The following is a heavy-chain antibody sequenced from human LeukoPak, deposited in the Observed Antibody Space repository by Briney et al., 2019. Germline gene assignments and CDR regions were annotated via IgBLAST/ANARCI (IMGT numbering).Heavy chain of an antibody. Sequence: GRSLRLSCAASGFTFSSYAMYWVRQSPGKGLEGVAVISYDGSNKYYADSVKGRFTISRDNSKNTLYLKMNSLRAEDTAVYYCARDARTVGITMIVVGFDYWGQGTLVTVSS. D-gene: IGHD3-22*01. CDR1: GFTFSSYA. V-gene: IGHV3-30*04. CDR2: ISYDGSNK. CDR3: ARDARTVGITMIVVGFDY. J-gene: IGHJ4*02.